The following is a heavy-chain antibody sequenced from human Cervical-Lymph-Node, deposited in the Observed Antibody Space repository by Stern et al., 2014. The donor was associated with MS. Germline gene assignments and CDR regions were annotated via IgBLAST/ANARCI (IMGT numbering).Heavy chain of an antibody. J-gene: IGHJ6*02. CDR2: IKSKTDCGTT. Sequence: EVQLVESGGGLVKPGGSLRLSCAASGFTFRNAWMTWIRQAPGKGLEWVGRIKSKTDCGTTDYAAPVKGRFTISRDDSKNTLYLQMNSLKTEDTAVYYCTTLDRSYPYYYYGMDVWGQGTTVTVSS. CDR3: TTLDRSYPYYYYGMDV. D-gene: IGHD1-26*01. V-gene: IGHV3-15*01. CDR1: GFTFRNAW.